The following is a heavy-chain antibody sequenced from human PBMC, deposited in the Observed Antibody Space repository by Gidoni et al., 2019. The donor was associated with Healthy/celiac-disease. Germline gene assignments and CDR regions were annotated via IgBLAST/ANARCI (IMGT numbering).Heavy chain of an antibody. J-gene: IGHJ3*02. CDR1: GFTVSSNY. Sequence: EVQLVETGGGLIQPGGSLRLSCAASGFTVSSNYMSWVRQAPGKGLEWVSVIYSGGSTYYADSVKGRFTISRDNSKNTLYLQMNSLRAEDTAVYYCAREYDSSGNAFDIWGQGTMVTVSS. CDR2: IYSGGST. D-gene: IGHD3-22*01. CDR3: AREYDSSGNAFDI. V-gene: IGHV3-53*02.